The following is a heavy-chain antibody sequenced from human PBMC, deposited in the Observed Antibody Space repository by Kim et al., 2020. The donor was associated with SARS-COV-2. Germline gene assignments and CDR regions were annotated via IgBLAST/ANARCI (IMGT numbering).Heavy chain of an antibody. CDR2: ISGYNGNT. CDR3: ARDSTWTHSTLDY. Sequence: ASVKVSCKASGYTFTSYGISWVRQAPGQGLEWMGWISGYNGNTNYAQKFQGRVTMTTDTSTSIVYMELRSLRSEDTAVYYCARDSTWTHSTLDYWGQGTL. D-gene: IGHD1-1*01. V-gene: IGHV1-18*01. CDR1: GYTFTSYG. J-gene: IGHJ4*02.